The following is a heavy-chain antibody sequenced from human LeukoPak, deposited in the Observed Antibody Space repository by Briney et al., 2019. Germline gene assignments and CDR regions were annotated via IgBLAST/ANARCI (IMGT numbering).Heavy chain of an antibody. J-gene: IGHJ5*02. CDR2: IYHSGST. CDR3: ARVNWNYAGWFDP. V-gene: IGHV4-4*02. CDR1: GGSISSSNW. D-gene: IGHD1-7*01. Sequence: SETLSLTCAVSGGSISSSNWWSWVRQPPGKGLEWIGSIYHSGSTYYNPSLKSRVTISVDTSKNQFSLKLSSVTAADTAVYYCARVNWNYAGWFDPWGQGTLVTVSS.